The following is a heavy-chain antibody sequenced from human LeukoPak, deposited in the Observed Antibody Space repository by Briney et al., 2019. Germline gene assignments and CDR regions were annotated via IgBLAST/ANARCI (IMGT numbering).Heavy chain of an antibody. CDR2: INPNSGGT. CDR1: GYTFTSYY. J-gene: IGHJ6*02. CDR3: ARLMAAAGFYYYYGMDV. V-gene: IGHV1-2*02. D-gene: IGHD6-13*01. Sequence: ASVKVSCKASGYTFTSYYMHWVRQAPGQGLEWMGWINPNSGGTNYAQKFQGRVTMTRDTSISTAYMELSRLRSDDTAVYYCARLMAAAGFYYYYGMDVWGQGTTVTVSS.